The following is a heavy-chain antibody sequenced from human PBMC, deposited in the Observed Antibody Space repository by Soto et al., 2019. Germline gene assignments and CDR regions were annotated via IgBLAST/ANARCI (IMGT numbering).Heavy chain of an antibody. J-gene: IGHJ4*02. CDR3: ARLTDYGETFDY. CDR1: RFTFSTYR. D-gene: IGHD4-17*01. CDR2: ISSSSTYI. V-gene: IGHV3-21*01. Sequence: PGGSLRLSCSASRFTFSTYRMNWVLQAPLKGLEWVSSISSSSTYIYYADSVKGRFTISRDNAKNSLYLQMNSLRAKDKAVYYCARLTDYGETFDYWGQGTLVTVSA.